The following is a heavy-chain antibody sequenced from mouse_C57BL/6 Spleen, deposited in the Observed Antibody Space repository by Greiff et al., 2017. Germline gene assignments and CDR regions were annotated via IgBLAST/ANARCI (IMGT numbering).Heavy chain of an antibody. Sequence: QVQLQQSGPELVKPGASVKISCKASGYSFTSYYIHWVKQRPGQGLEWIGWIYPGSGNTKYNEKFKGKATLTADTSSSTAYMQLSSLTSEDSAVYYCARDHYYGSSSAWFAYWGQGTLVTVSA. V-gene: IGHV1-66*01. CDR3: ARDHYYGSSSAWFAY. CDR1: GYSFTSYY. CDR2: IYPGSGNT. J-gene: IGHJ3*01. D-gene: IGHD1-1*01.